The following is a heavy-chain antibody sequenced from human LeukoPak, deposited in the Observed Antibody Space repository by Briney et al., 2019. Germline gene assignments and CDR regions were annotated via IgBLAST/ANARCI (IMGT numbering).Heavy chain of an antibody. CDR2: INPSGGST. CDR3: ARAGRERWLQFFLDEY. Sequence: ASVKVSCTASGYTFTSYYMHWVRQAPGQGREWMGIINPSGGSTSYAQKCQCRVTMTRDTSTSKVYMELSSMRSEDTAVYYCARAGRERWLQFFLDEYWGQGTLVTVSS. J-gene: IGHJ4*02. D-gene: IGHD5-24*01. V-gene: IGHV1-46*01. CDR1: GYTFTSYY.